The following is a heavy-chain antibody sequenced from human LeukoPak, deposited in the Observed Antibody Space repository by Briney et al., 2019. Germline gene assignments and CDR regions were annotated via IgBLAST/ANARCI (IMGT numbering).Heavy chain of an antibody. Sequence: SETLSLTCAVYGGSFSGYYWSWIRQPPGKGLEWIGEINHSGSTNYNPSLKSRVTISVDTSKNQFSLKLSSVTAADTAVYYCARGYRLWVAHPFFDYWGQGTLVTVSS. CDR1: GGSFSGYY. CDR2: INHSGST. D-gene: IGHD2-15*01. CDR3: ARGYRLWVAHPFFDY. V-gene: IGHV4-34*01. J-gene: IGHJ4*02.